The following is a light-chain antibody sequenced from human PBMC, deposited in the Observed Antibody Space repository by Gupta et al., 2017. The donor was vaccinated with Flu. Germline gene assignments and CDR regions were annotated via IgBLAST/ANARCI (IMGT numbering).Light chain of an antibody. Sequence: PATLSLSPGERATLSCRASQSVSSYLAWFQQKPGQAPRLLIYDASNRATGIPARFSGSGSGTDFTLTISGLEPEDFAVFYCQQRSSWPLTFGGGTKVEIK. CDR1: QSVSSY. CDR2: DAS. CDR3: QQRSSWPLT. V-gene: IGKV3-11*01. J-gene: IGKJ4*01.